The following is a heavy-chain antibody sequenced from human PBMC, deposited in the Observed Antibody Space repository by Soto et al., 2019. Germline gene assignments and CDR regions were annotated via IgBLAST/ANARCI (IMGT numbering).Heavy chain of an antibody. D-gene: IGHD6-6*01. J-gene: IGHJ6*03. CDR2: IRNSGSNT. V-gene: IGHV3-21*01. CDR1: GFFLRDFG. Sequence: PGGSLRLSCVASGFFLRDFGMHWVRQAPGKGLEWVSVIRNSGSNTYQGDSVKGRFTISRDIAKNSLYLQMNSLRAEDTAVYYCAREVAARTYYYYMVFWGKGTTVTVSS. CDR3: AREVAARTYYYYMVF.